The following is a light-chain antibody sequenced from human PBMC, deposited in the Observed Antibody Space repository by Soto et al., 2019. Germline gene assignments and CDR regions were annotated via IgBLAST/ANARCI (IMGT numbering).Light chain of an antibody. CDR2: GAS. CDR3: QESFFTLGT. CDR1: QYIGDF. V-gene: IGKV1-39*01. J-gene: IGKJ1*01. Sequence: DIQMTQSPSSLSASFGDRVTMTCRASQYIGDFLNWYQQTPGKAPKLLIFGASNLHIGVPSRFSGSGSGTEFTLTINNLQREDFATYYCQESFFTLGTFGRGTKVDIK.